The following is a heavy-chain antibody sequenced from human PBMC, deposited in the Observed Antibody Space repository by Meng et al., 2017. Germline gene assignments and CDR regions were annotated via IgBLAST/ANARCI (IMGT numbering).Heavy chain of an antibody. CDR3: TTNTVAGFGRYFDY. CDR2: IYSCGST. CDR1: GFTVSSNY. D-gene: IGHD6-19*01. Sequence: EAQLVESGGGLIPPGGSLRLSCAASGFTVSSNYMSWVRQAPGKGLEWVSVIYSCGSTYYADSVKGRFTISRDNSKNTLYLQMNSLKTEDTAVYYCTTNTVAGFGRYFDYWGQGTLVTVSS. J-gene: IGHJ4*02. V-gene: IGHV3-53*01.